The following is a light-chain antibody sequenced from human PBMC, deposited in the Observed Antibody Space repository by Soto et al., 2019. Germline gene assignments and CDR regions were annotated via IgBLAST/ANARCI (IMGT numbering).Light chain of an antibody. V-gene: IGKV4-1*01. J-gene: IGKJ1*01. CDR2: WAS. CDR1: QSVLYSSNNKNY. CDR3: QQYYSTPWT. Sequence: DIVMTQSPDPLAVSLGERATINCKSSQSVLYSSNNKNYLAWYQHKPGQPPKLLIYWASTRESGVPGRFSGSGSGTDFTLTISSLQAEDVAVYYCQQYYSTPWTFDQGTKVEIK.